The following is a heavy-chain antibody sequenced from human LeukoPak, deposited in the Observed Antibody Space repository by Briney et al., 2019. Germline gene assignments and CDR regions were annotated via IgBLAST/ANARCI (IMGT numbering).Heavy chain of an antibody. CDR1: GFTFSTYW. D-gene: IGHD3-22*01. CDR2: ISYDGSNK. Sequence: GGSLRLSCAASGFTFSTYWMSWVRQAPGKGLEWVAVISYDGSNKYYADSVKGRFTISRDNSKNTLYLQMNSLRAEDTAVYYCARDRAYYDSHYFDYWGQGTLVTVSS. J-gene: IGHJ4*02. V-gene: IGHV3-30*03. CDR3: ARDRAYYDSHYFDY.